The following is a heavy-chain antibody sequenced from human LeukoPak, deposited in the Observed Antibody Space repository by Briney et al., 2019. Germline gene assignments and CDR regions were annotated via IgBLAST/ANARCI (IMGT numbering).Heavy chain of an antibody. J-gene: IGHJ4*02. V-gene: IGHV4-59*01. CDR3: ARERRYYYDSSGYLDY. CDR1: SESFSGYF. CDR2: IYYSGST. D-gene: IGHD3-22*01. Sequence: SETLSLTCAIYSESFSGYFWSWIRQPPGKGLEWIGYIYYSGSTNYNPSLKSRVTISVDTSKNQFSLKLSSVTAADTAVYYCARERRYYYDSSGYLDYWGQGTLVTVSS.